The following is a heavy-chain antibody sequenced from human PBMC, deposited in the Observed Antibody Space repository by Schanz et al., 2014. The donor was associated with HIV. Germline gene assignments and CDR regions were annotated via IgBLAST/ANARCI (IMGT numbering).Heavy chain of an antibody. CDR2: IDGRGVST. J-gene: IGHJ3*01. Sequence: EVHLVESGGGMVQPGGSLRLSCAASGFTFSRFWMSWVRQAPGKGLEWVSSIDGRGVSTYYGDSLKGRFTISRDNFKDMVYLQMNSLRVEDTALYYCTRGQSGTYGTFDVWGRGTVVTVSS. CDR3: TRGQSGTYGTFDV. V-gene: IGHV3-23*04. CDR1: GFTFSRFW. D-gene: IGHD1-26*01.